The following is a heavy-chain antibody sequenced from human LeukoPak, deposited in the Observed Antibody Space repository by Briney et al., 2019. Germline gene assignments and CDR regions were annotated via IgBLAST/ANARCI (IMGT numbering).Heavy chain of an antibody. CDR2: MNPNSGNT. D-gene: IGHD5-12*01. CDR3: ARVRKYSGYVDY. CDR1: GYTFTSYD. Sequence: ASVKVSCTASGYTFTSYDINWVRHAPGQGLEWMGWMNPNSGNTGYAQKFQGRVTMTRNTSISTAYMELSSLRSEDTAVYYCARVRKYSGYVDYWGQGTLVSVSS. V-gene: IGHV1-8*01. J-gene: IGHJ4*02.